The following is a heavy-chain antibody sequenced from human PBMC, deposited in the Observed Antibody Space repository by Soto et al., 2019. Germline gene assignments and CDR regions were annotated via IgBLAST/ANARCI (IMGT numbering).Heavy chain of an antibody. CDR3: AKDPEQWPFDP. D-gene: IGHD6-19*01. CDR2: ISGSGGGA. V-gene: IGHV3-23*01. CDR1: GFTFSNSA. Sequence: GGSLRLSCAASGFTFSNSAMSWVRQAPGKGLEWVSGISGSGGGAYYADSVKDRFTISRDNSQNTLYLQMNSLFAVDTALDDCAKDPEQWPFDPCGKGSLLAVGS. J-gene: IGHJ5*02.